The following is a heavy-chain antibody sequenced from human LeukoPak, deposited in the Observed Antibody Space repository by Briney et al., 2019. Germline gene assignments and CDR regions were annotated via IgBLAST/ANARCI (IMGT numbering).Heavy chain of an antibody. V-gene: IGHV1-2*06. Sequence: ASVKVSCKASGYTFTGYYIHWVRRAPGHGLERMGQINPNNGDADYAQKFQGRVAMTWDTSINTAYMELSRLRSDDTAVYYCARGGLDVWGQGTTVTVSS. J-gene: IGHJ6*02. CDR2: INPNNGDA. CDR3: ARGGLDV. CDR1: GYTFTGYY.